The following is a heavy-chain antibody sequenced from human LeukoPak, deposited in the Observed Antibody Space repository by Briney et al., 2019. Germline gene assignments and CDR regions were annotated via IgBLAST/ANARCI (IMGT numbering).Heavy chain of an antibody. CDR2: ISRSSNYV. Sequence: GGSLRLSCATSGFSFSTYNMNWVRQAPGKGLEWVSSISRSSNYVYYADSVKGRFTISRDNAKKSLYLQMNSLRAEDTAVYYCARESYDFWSGLPNWGQGTLVTVSS. CDR1: GFSFSTYN. V-gene: IGHV3-21*01. J-gene: IGHJ4*02. D-gene: IGHD3-3*01. CDR3: ARESYDFWSGLPN.